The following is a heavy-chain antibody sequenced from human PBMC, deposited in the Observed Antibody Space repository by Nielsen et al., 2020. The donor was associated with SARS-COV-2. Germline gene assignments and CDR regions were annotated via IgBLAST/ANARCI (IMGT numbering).Heavy chain of an antibody. CDR2: IDPSDSDA. J-gene: IGHJ3*02. Sequence: GESLKISCKGSGYTFKNYWIVWVRQMPGKGLEWMGIIDPSDSDARYSPSFQGQVTISADKSINTAYLQWSSLKASDIAVYYCARLHRPDAFAIWGQGTMVTVSS. CDR1: GYTFKNYW. CDR3: ARLHRPDAFAI. V-gene: IGHV5-51*01.